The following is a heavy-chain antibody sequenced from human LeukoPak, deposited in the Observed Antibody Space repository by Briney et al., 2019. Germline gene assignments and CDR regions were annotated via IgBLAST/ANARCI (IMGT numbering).Heavy chain of an antibody. J-gene: IGHJ4*02. CDR3: ALPPPYSGSYILDY. Sequence: ASVKVSCKASGGTFSSYAISWVRQAPGQGLEWMGGIIPIFGTANYAQKFQGRVTITADESTSTAYMELSSLRSEDTAVYYCALPPPYSGSYILDYWGQGTLVTVSS. D-gene: IGHD1-26*01. CDR2: IIPIFGTA. CDR1: GGTFSSYA. V-gene: IGHV1-69*13.